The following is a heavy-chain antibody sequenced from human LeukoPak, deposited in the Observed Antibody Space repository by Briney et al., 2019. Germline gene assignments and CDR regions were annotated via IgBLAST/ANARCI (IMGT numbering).Heavy chain of an antibody. Sequence: NSSETLSLTCAVYGGSFSGYYWSWIRQPPGRGLEWIGSIYYSGSTYYNPSLKSRVTISVDTSKNQFSLKLSSVTAADTAVYYCASLGDYGSGSYSTYYYYMDVWGKGTTVTVSS. D-gene: IGHD3-10*01. CDR1: GGSFSGYY. J-gene: IGHJ6*03. CDR2: IYYSGST. CDR3: ASLGDYGSGSYSTYYYYMDV. V-gene: IGHV4-34*01.